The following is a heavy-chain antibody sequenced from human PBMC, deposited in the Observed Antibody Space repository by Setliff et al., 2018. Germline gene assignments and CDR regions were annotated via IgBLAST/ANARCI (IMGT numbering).Heavy chain of an antibody. J-gene: IGHJ6*03. Sequence: SETLSLTCGVYGGSFSSHFWTWIRQPPGKGLEWIGEINQSGSTNYNPSLKSRVSMSLDTSKNQFSLTLSSVTAADTAVYYCGGDWHAHYMDVWGKGTTVTVSS. D-gene: IGHD2-21*02. CDR2: INQSGST. CDR3: GGDWHAHYMDV. CDR1: GGSFSSHF. V-gene: IGHV4-34*01.